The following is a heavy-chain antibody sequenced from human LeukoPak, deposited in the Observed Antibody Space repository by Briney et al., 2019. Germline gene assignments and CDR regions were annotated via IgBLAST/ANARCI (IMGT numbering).Heavy chain of an antibody. D-gene: IGHD2-2*01. CDR3: ASGTGYCSSTSCFYYYGMDV. CDR2: IIPIFGTA. J-gene: IGHJ6*02. V-gene: IGHV1-69*13. CDR1: GGTFISYA. Sequence: SVKVSFKASGGTFISYAISWVRQAPGQGLEWMGGIIPIFGTANYAQKFQGRVTITADESTSTAYMELSSLRSEDTAVYYCASGTGYCSSTSCFYYYGMDVWGQGTTVTVSS.